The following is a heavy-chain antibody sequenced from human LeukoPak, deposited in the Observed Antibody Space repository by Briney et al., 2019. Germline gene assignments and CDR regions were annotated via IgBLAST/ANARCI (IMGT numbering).Heavy chain of an antibody. V-gene: IGHV3-23*01. Sequence: PGGSLRLSCAASGFTFSSYAMSWVRQAPGKGLEWVSAFSGRGGSTYYADSVKGRFTISRDNSKNTLYLQMNSLRAEDTAVYYCAKGGGVYGSGRAAGYMDVWGKGTTVTISS. CDR3: AKGGGVYGSGRAAGYMDV. CDR2: FSGRGGST. J-gene: IGHJ6*03. CDR1: GFTFSSYA. D-gene: IGHD3-10*01.